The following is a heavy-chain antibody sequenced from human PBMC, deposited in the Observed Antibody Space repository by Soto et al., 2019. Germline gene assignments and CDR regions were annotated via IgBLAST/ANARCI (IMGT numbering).Heavy chain of an antibody. V-gene: IGHV1-18*01. J-gene: IGHJ4*02. CDR2: ISAYNGNT. CDR1: GYTFASYA. CDR3: ARDPPPPDY. Sequence: QVQLVQSGAEVKKPGSSVKVSCKASGYTFASYAISWMRQAPGQGLEWMGWISAYNGNTNYAQKLQGRVTMTTDTSTSTDYMELRSLRSDDTAVYDCARDPPPPDYWGQGTLVTVSS.